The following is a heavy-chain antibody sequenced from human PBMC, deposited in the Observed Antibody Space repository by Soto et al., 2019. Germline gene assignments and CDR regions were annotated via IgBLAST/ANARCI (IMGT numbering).Heavy chain of an antibody. Sequence: QLQLQESGPGLVKPSETLSLTCTVSGGSISSSSYYWGWIRQPPGKGLEWIGSIYYSGSTYYNPSLKSRVTISVDTSKNQFSRKLSSVTAADTAVYYCARLQWGSGSYTLPTFDYWGQGTLVTVSS. D-gene: IGHD3-10*01. CDR2: IYYSGST. V-gene: IGHV4-39*01. CDR1: GGSISSSSYY. CDR3: ARLQWGSGSYTLPTFDY. J-gene: IGHJ4*02.